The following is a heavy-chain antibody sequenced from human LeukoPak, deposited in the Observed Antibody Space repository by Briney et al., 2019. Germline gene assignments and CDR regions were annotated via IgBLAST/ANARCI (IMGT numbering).Heavy chain of an antibody. Sequence: GGSLRLSCAASGFTFSSYSMNWVRQAPGKGLEWVSYTTRSSSARYYADAVKGRFTISRDNAKNSLYLQMNSLRAEDTAVYYCATQWELHPAFWGQGTLVTVSS. V-gene: IGHV3-48*01. CDR2: TTRSSSAR. CDR3: ATQWELHPAF. D-gene: IGHD1-26*01. J-gene: IGHJ4*02. CDR1: GFTFSSYS.